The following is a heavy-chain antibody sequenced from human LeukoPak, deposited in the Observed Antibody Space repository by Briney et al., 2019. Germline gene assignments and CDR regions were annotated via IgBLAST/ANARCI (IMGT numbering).Heavy chain of an antibody. J-gene: IGHJ4*02. CDR2: FDPEDGET. CDR1: GYTLTELS. Sequence: ASVNVSCKVSGYTLTELSMHWVRQAPGKGLEWMGGFDPEDGETIYAQKFQGRVTMTGDTSTDTAYMELSSLRSEDTAVYYCATAMTVAGIPDYWGQGTLVTVSS. V-gene: IGHV1-24*01. CDR3: ATAMTVAGIPDY. D-gene: IGHD6-19*01.